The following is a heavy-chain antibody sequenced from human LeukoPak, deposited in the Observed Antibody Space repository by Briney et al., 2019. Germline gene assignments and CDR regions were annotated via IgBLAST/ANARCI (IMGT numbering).Heavy chain of an antibody. D-gene: IGHD3-10*01. Sequence: GGSLRLSCAASGFTFSRSAMQWVRQAPGKGLEWVAAIWFDGSDKFYADSVKGRFTISRDNSKSTLYLQMNSLRAEDTAMYYCGKDGSLSGIYYIDVWGKGTTVTVSS. CDR2: IWFDGSDK. CDR1: GFTFSRSA. V-gene: IGHV3-33*06. CDR3: GKDGSLSGIYYIDV. J-gene: IGHJ6*03.